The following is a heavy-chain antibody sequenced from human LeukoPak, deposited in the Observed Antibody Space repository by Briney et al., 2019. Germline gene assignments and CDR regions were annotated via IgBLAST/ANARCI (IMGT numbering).Heavy chain of an antibody. J-gene: IGHJ4*02. CDR1: GGSISSYY. CDR2: IYYSGST. D-gene: IGHD6-19*01. CDR3: ARAQYSSGWLFDY. V-gene: IGHV4-59*01. Sequence: SETLSLTCTVSGGSISSYYWSWIRQPPGKGLEWIGYIYYSGSTNYNPSLKSRVTISIDTSKNQFSLKLTSVTAADTAVYYCARAQYSSGWLFDYWGQGTLVTVSS.